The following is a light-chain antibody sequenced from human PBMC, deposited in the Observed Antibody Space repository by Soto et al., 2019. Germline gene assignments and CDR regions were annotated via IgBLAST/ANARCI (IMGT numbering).Light chain of an antibody. CDR1: SSDVGGYKF. Sequence: QSALTQPASVSGSPGQSITISCTATSSDVGGYKFVAWYQQHPGKAPKLMIYEVSNRPSGVSNRSSGSKSGNTASLTISGLEAEDEAAYDCSSYRTIITGWVFCGGTKLTVL. CDR2: EVS. CDR3: SSYRTIITGWV. J-gene: IGLJ3*02. V-gene: IGLV2-14*01.